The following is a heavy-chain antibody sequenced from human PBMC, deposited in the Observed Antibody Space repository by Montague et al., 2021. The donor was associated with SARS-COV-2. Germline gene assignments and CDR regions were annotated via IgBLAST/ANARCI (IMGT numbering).Heavy chain of an antibody. D-gene: IGHD3-3*01. CDR3: ARDHLNRRGAEEFLTIFGVVTSNYFDY. V-gene: IGHV3-30*04. J-gene: IGHJ4*02. CDR2: ISYDGSNK. Sequence: SLRLSCSASGFTFSSYAMHWVRQAPGKGLEWVAVISYDGSNKYYADSVKGRFTISRDNSKNTLYLQMNSLRAEDTAVYYCARDHLNRRGAEEFLTIFGVVTSNYFDYWGQGTLVTVSS. CDR1: GFTFSSYA.